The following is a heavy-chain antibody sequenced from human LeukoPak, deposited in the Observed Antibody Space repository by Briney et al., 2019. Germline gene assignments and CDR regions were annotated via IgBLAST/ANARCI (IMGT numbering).Heavy chain of an antibody. J-gene: IGHJ6*03. CDR2: IIDSGDIT. Sequence: GGSLRLSCEASAFTFSSYAMSWVRQAPGKGLEWVSGIIDSGDITHYANSVKGRFTISRDNSKNTLYLQMNSLRAEDTAVYYCAKLGGQEVYNYYVGVWGKGTTVAVSS. CDR1: AFTFSSYA. CDR3: AKLGGQEVYNYYVGV. D-gene: IGHD3-16*01. V-gene: IGHV3-23*01.